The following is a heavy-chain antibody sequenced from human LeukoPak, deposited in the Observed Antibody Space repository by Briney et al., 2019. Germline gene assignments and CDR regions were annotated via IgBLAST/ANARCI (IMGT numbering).Heavy chain of an antibody. J-gene: IGHJ5*02. D-gene: IGHD1-1*01. CDR3: ARLGLEVGGPNWFDP. CDR2: IKRDGSQK. CDR1: GFSFSSNW. V-gene: IGHV3-7*01. Sequence: GGSLRLSCGAPGFSFSSNWMGGVRQAPGKGLKGGAHIKRDGSQKYYLDSVKGRFTISRDNAKNSLYLQMNSLRVEDTAVYYCARLGLEVGGPNWFDPWGQGTLVTVSS.